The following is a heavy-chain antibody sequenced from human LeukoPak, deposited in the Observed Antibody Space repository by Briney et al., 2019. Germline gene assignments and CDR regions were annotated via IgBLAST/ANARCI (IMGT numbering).Heavy chain of an antibody. V-gene: IGHV1-46*01. CDR1: GYTFTSYG. Sequence: ASVKVSCKASGYTFTSYGISWVRQAPGQGLEWMGIINPSGGSTSYAQKFQGRVTMTRDMSTSTVYMELSSLRSEDTAVYYCARASKLYDILTGYYDYWGQGTLVTVSS. D-gene: IGHD3-9*01. J-gene: IGHJ4*02. CDR2: INPSGGST. CDR3: ARASKLYDILTGYYDY.